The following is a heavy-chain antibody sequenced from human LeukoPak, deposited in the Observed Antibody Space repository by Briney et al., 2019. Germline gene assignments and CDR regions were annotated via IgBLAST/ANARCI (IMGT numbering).Heavy chain of an antibody. Sequence: GGSLRLSCAASGFTFSSYAMSWVRQAPGKGLEWVSAISDSGGNTYYADSVKGRFTISRDNSKNTLYLQMNSLTAEDTAVYYCAKDLLGYCSGGSCYLLDYWGQGTMVTVSS. J-gene: IGHJ4*02. CDR2: ISDSGGNT. CDR3: AKDLLGYCSGGSCYLLDY. CDR1: GFTFSSYA. V-gene: IGHV3-23*01. D-gene: IGHD2-15*01.